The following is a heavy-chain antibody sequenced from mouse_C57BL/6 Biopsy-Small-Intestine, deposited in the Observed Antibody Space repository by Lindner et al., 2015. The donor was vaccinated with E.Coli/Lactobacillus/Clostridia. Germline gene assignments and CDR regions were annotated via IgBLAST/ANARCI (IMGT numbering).Heavy chain of an antibody. CDR3: VRPYYSNYWYFDV. CDR2: IRSKSNNYAT. D-gene: IGHD2-5*01. Sequence: VQLQESGGGLVQPKGSLKLSCAASGFSFNTYTMNWVRQAPGKGLEWVARIRSKSNNYATSYADSVKDRFTVSRDDSESMLYLQLNNLKTEDTAMYYCVRPYYSNYWYFDVWGTGTTVSVSS. CDR1: GFSFNTYT. J-gene: IGHJ1*03. V-gene: IGHV10-1*01.